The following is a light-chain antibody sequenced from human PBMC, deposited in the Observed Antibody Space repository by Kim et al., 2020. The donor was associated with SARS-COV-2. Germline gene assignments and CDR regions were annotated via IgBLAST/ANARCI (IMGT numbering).Light chain of an antibody. J-gene: IGLJ2*01. Sequence: QLVLTQSPSASAALGASVKITCTLTSGHSTYVIAWHQQQPDKGPRYLMKVNSDGSHNKGDGIPNRFSGSISGAERYLTISSLQSEDEADYYCQTWDSDSVVFGGGTQLTVL. V-gene: IGLV4-69*01. CDR1: SGHSTYV. CDR2: VNSDGSH. CDR3: QTWDSDSVV.